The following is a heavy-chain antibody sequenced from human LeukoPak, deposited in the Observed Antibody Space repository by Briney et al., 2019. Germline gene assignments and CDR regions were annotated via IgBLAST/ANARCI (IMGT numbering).Heavy chain of an antibody. CDR1: GGSISNYY. Sequence: SETLSLTCSVSGGSISNYYWSWIRQPPGKGLEWIGYISYTGIISYSPSLKSRVTISVDTSKNQSSLKLNSVTAADTAVYYCTRGVLRYFDWWGQGTLVTVSS. V-gene: IGHV4-59*12. CDR3: TRGVLRYFDW. J-gene: IGHJ4*02. D-gene: IGHD3-9*01. CDR2: ISYTGII.